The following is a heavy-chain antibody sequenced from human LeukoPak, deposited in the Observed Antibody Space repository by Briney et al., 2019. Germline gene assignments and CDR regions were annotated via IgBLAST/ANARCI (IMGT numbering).Heavy chain of an antibody. D-gene: IGHD2-15*01. CDR3: ARDLGYCSGGSCYSGFGYYDY. Sequence: ASVKVSCKASGYTFTGYYMHWVRQAPGQGLEWMGWINPNSGGTNYAQKFQGRVTMTRDTSISTAYMELSRLRSDDPAVYYCARDLGYCSGGSCYSGFGYYDYWGQGTLVTVSS. CDR1: GYTFTGYY. V-gene: IGHV1-2*02. CDR2: INPNSGGT. J-gene: IGHJ4*02.